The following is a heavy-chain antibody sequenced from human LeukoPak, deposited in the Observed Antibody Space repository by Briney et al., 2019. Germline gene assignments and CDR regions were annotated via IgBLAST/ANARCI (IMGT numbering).Heavy chain of an antibody. V-gene: IGHV4-59*01. CDR1: GGSISSYY. Sequence: SETLSLTCTVSGGSISSYYWSWLRQPPGKGLEGMGYIYYSGRTNYNPSLTSRVPISVDTSKNQFSLKLSSVTAPDTAVYYCARGLSDSWSYYFDYWGQGTLVTVSS. D-gene: IGHD6-13*01. J-gene: IGHJ4*02. CDR2: IYYSGRT. CDR3: ARGLSDSWSYYFDY.